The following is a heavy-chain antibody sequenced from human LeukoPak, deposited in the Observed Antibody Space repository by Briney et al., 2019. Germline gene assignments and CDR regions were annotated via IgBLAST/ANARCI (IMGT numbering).Heavy chain of an antibody. CDR2: IYYSGST. Sequence: SETLSLTCTVSGGSISSSGYDWGWIRQPPGKGLEWIASIYYSGSTYYNPSLKSRVTISVDTSKNQLSLKLSSLTAADTAVYYCARHEYSGSYYGLSWFDLWGQGTLVTVSS. J-gene: IGHJ5*02. CDR3: ARHEYSGSYYGLSWFDL. V-gene: IGHV4-39*01. CDR1: GGSISSSGYD. D-gene: IGHD1-26*01.